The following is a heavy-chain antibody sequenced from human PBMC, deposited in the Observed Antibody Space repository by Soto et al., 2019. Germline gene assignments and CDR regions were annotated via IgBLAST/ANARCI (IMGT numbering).Heavy chain of an antibody. D-gene: IGHD3-10*01. CDR3: ARVDVRDVVRGATTPYYYYYGMDV. CDR2: IYHSGST. CDR1: GGSISSSNW. V-gene: IGHV4-4*02. J-gene: IGHJ6*02. Sequence: SETLSLTCAVSGGSISSSNWWSWVRQPPGKGLEWIGEIYHSGSTNYNPSLKSRVTISVDKSKNQFSLKLSSVTAADTAVYYCARVDVRDVVRGATTPYYYYYGMDVWGQGTTVTVSS.